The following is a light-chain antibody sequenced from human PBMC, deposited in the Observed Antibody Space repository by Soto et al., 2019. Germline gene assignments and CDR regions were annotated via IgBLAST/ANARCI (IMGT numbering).Light chain of an antibody. Sequence: QSALTQPASVSGSPGQSITISCTGTSSDVGGYNYVSWYQQHPGKAPKLMIYEVSNRPSGVSNRFSGSKSGKTASLTISGLQAEDEADYYCSSYTSSSIDYVFGTGTKVTVL. CDR2: EVS. V-gene: IGLV2-14*01. CDR3: SSYTSSSIDYV. CDR1: SSDVGGYNY. J-gene: IGLJ1*01.